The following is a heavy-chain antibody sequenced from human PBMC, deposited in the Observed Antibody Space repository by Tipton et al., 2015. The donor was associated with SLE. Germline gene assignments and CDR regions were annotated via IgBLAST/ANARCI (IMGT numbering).Heavy chain of an antibody. CDR2: IYYSGST. CDR1: GGSISSSSYY. V-gene: IGHV4-39*01. J-gene: IGHJ3*02. CDR3: ARLNRDAFDI. Sequence: TLPLTCTVSGGSISSSSYYWGWIRQPPGKGLEWIGSIYYSGSTYYNPSLKSRVTISVDTSKNQFSLKLSSVTAADTAVYYCARLNRDAFDIWGQGTMVTVSS. D-gene: IGHD1-14*01.